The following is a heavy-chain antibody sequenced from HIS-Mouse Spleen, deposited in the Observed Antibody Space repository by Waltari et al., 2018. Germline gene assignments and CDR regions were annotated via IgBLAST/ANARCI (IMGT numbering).Heavy chain of an antibody. J-gene: IGHJ4*02. V-gene: IGHV4-34*01. CDR3: AREGYSSGRYEDY. CDR2: IKHSGSA. CDR1: GGSFSGYY. D-gene: IGHD6-19*01. Sequence: QVQLQQWGAGLLKPSETLSLTCAVYGGSFSGYYWSWIRQPPGKGLECIGEIKHSGSANYNPSLKSRGTISVDTSKKQFSLKLSSVTAADAAVYYCAREGYSSGRYEDYWGQGTLVTVSS.